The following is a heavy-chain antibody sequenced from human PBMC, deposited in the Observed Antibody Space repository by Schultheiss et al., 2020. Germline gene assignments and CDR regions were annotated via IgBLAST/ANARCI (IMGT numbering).Heavy chain of an antibody. J-gene: IGHJ4*01. D-gene: IGHD3-10*01. CDR3: ARAGSVRGLHFFDY. V-gene: IGHV3-23*01. CDR2: ISGSGGST. CDR1: GFTFDDYA. Sequence: WGSLRLSCAASGFTFDDYAMHWVRQAPGKGLEWVSAISGSGGSTYYADSVKGRFTISRDNAKNSLDLQMSSLRADDTAVYFCARAGSVRGLHFFDYWGQRVLVTVPS.